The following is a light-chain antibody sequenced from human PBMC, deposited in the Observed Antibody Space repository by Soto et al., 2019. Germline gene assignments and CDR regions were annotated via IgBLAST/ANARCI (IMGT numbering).Light chain of an antibody. J-gene: IGKJ4*01. V-gene: IGKV1-39*01. CDR1: LPISNY. CDR2: AAS. Sequence: NLMTQSGYSLYVSVLERLPITCRASLPISNYLNWYQQKPGKAPKLLTYAASSLQSGVPSRFSGSGSGTDFTLTISRLQPEDFATYYCQQSYSTPLTFGGGTKVDIK. CDR3: QQSYSTPLT.